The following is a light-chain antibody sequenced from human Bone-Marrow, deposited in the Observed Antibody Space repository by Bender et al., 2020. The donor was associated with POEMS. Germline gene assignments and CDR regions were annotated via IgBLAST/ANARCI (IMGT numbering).Light chain of an antibody. CDR3: SAYGSSSTV. V-gene: IGLV2-14*02. J-gene: IGLJ1*01. Sequence: QSALTQPASASGSPGQSITIPCTGTTNDVGGHNLVSWYHQQPGQAPKVLIYEVSKRPSGVSHCFSGSKSGNTASLTLSGLQAEDEADYYCSAYGSSSTVFGAGAKVTVL. CDR1: TNDVGGHNL. CDR2: EVS.